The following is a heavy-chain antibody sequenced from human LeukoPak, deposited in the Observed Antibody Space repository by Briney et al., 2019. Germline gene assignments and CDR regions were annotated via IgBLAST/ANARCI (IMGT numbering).Heavy chain of an antibody. V-gene: IGHV4-39*02. Sequence: PSETLSLTSTVPGGSLSSSRYYWGWIRQPPGKGLEWIGSIYYSGSTYYNPSLKSRVTISVDTSKNQFSLKLSSVTAADTAVYYCAREPGIAAADHFDYWGQGTLVTVSS. CDR1: GGSLSSSRYY. D-gene: IGHD6-13*01. J-gene: IGHJ4*02. CDR2: IYYSGST. CDR3: AREPGIAAADHFDY.